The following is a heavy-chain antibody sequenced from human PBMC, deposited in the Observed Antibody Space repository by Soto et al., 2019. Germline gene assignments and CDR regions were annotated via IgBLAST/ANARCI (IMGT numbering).Heavy chain of an antibody. J-gene: IGHJ3*02. CDR3: ARPNYYDSSGYYKVGAFDI. CDR2: IYPGDSDT. D-gene: IGHD3-22*01. V-gene: IGHV5-51*01. CDR1: GYSFTSYW. Sequence: GESLKISCNGSGYSFTSYWIGWVRQMPGKGLEWMGIIYPGDSDTRYSPSFQGQVTISADKSISTAYLQWSSLKASDTAMYYCARPNYYDSSGYYKVGAFDIWGQGTMVTVSS.